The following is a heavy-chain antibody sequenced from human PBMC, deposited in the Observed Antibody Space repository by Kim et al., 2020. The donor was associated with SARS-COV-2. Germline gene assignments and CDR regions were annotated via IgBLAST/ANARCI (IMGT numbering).Heavy chain of an antibody. CDR3: TRRAPREMATIGLGQEEFDY. CDR2: IRSKANSYAT. J-gene: IGHJ4*02. D-gene: IGHD5-12*01. CDR1: GFTFSGSA. Sequence: GGSLRLSCAASGFTFSGSAMHWVRQASGKGLEWVGRIRSKANSYATAYAASVKGRFTISRDDSKNTAYLQMNSLKTEDTAVYYCTRRAPREMATIGLGQEEFDYWGQGTLVTVSS. V-gene: IGHV3-73*01.